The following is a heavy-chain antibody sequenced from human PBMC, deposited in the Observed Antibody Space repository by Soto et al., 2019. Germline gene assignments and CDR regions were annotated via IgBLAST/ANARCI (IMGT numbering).Heavy chain of an antibody. V-gene: IGHV1-18*01. Sequence: ASVKVSCKASGYTFTSYGISWVRQAPGQGLEWMGWISAYNGNTNYAQKLQGRVTMTTDTSTSTAYMELRSLRSDDTAVYCCARRSLDSSGWYYDYYYGMDVWGQGTTVTVSS. CDR1: GYTFTSYG. CDR3: ARRSLDSSGWYYDYYYGMDV. CDR2: ISAYNGNT. J-gene: IGHJ6*02. D-gene: IGHD6-19*01.